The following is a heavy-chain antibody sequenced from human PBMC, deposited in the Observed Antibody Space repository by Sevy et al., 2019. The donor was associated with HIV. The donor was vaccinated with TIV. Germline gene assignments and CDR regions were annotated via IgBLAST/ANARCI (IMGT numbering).Heavy chain of an antibody. CDR1: GYTLTELS. Sequence: ASVKVSCKVSGYTLTELSMHWVRQAPGKGLEWMGGFDPEDGETIYAQKFQGRVTMTEDTSTDTAYMELSSLRSEATALYYCATWFSSSWYYFDYWGQGTLVTVSS. CDR3: ATWFSSSWYYFDY. J-gene: IGHJ4*02. CDR2: FDPEDGET. D-gene: IGHD6-13*01. V-gene: IGHV1-24*01.